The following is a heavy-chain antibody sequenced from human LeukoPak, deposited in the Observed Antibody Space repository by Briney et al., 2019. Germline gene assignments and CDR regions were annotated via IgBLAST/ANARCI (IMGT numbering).Heavy chain of an antibody. CDR2: VDYSVST. CDR1: GGSISSSSYC. CDR3: ASPRNGPWPYSSGWYSGY. D-gene: IGHD6-19*01. V-gene: IGHV4-39*01. Sequence: LETLSLTCTVSGGSISSSSYCWGRIRQPPGEGLEWIGTVDYSVSTYSQPSRRGGATISGDTPKSQFSLKLRSVTAADTAVYYCASPRNGPWPYSSGWYSGYWGQGTLVTVSS. J-gene: IGHJ4*02.